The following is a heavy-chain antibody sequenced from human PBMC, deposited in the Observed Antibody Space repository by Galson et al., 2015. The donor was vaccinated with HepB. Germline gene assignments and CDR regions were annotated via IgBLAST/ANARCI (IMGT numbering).Heavy chain of an antibody. V-gene: IGHV6-1*01. CDR3: ARGRPNISSSWYPNWFDP. J-gene: IGHJ5*02. D-gene: IGHD6-13*01. CDR1: GDSVSSNSAA. CDR2: TYYRSKWYN. Sequence: CAISGDSVSSNSAAWNWIRQSPSRGLEWLGRTYYRSKWYNDYAVSVKSRITINPDTSKNQFSLQLNSVTPEDTAVYYCARGRPNISSSWYPNWFDPWGQGTLDTVSS.